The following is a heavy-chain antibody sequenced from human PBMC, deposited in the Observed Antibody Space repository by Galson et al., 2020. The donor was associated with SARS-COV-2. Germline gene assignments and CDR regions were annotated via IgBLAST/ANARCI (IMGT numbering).Heavy chain of an antibody. CDR1: GFTFSSYG. J-gene: IGHJ3*02. D-gene: IGHD4-17*01. Sequence: GGSLRLSCAASGFTFSSYGMHWVRQAPGKGLEWVAVIWYDGSNKYYADSVKGRFTISRDNSKNTLYLQMNSLRAEDTAVYYCARGHGDSSDAFDIWGKGTMVTVSS. CDR3: ARGHGDSSDAFDI. V-gene: IGHV3-33*01. CDR2: IWYDGSNK.